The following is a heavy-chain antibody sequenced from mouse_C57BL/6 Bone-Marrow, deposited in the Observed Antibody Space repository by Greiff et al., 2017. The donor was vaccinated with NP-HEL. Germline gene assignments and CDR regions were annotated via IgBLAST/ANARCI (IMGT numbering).Heavy chain of an antibody. CDR3: ARSDGYYDAWFAY. D-gene: IGHD2-3*01. V-gene: IGHV5-17*01. CDR2: ISSGSSTI. J-gene: IGHJ3*01. CDR1: GFTFSDYG. Sequence: EVQLVESGGGLVKPGGSLKLSCAASGFTFSDYGMHWVRQAPEKGLEWVAYISSGSSTIYYADTVKGRFTISRDNAKNTLFLQMTSLRSEDTAMYYCARSDGYYDAWFAYWGQGTLVTVSA.